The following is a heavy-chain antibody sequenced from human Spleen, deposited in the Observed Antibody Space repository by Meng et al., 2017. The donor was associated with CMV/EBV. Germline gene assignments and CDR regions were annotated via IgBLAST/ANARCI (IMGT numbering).Heavy chain of an antibody. Sequence: SETLSLTCTVSGGSVSSGSYYWSWLRQPPGKGLEWIGYISYIGSTNYNPSLKSRVTISVDTSKNQFSLKLSSVTAADTAVYYCARDWSHYADCGLDYWGQGTLVTVSS. CDR1: GGSVSSGSYY. CDR3: ARDWSHYADCGLDY. J-gene: IGHJ4*02. V-gene: IGHV4-61*01. CDR2: ISYIGST. D-gene: IGHD1-26*01.